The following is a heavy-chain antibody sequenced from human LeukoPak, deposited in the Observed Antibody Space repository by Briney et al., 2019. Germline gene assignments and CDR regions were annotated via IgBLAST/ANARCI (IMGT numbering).Heavy chain of an antibody. CDR2: IIPIFGTA. CDR3: ARDGLDCSSTSCYMGVNWFDP. V-gene: IGHV1-69*13. Sequence: SVKVSCKASGGTFSSYAISWVRQAPGQGLEWMGGIIPIFGTANYAQKFQGRVTITADESTSTAYMELSSLRSEDTAVYYCARDGLDCSSTSCYMGVNWFDPWGQGTLATVSS. D-gene: IGHD2-2*02. CDR1: GGTFSSYA. J-gene: IGHJ5*02.